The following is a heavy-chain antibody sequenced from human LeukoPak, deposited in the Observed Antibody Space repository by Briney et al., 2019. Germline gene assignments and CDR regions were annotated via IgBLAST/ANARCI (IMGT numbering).Heavy chain of an antibody. CDR1: GFPFSSYG. CDR3: AKRNSRYQLEY. CDR2: TSYDGTNK. D-gene: IGHD2-2*01. Sequence: PGGSLRLSCAASGFPFSSYGMHWVRQAPGKGLEWVAVTSYDGTNKYYADSVKGRFTISRDNSKNTLCLQMNSLRAEDTAVYYCAKRNSRYQLEYWGQGTLVTVSS. V-gene: IGHV3-30*18. J-gene: IGHJ4*02.